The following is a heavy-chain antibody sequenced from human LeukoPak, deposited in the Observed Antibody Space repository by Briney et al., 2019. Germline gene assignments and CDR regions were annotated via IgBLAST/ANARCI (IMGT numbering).Heavy chain of an antibody. V-gene: IGHV3-74*01. CDR3: AKRFYSSGWYEWAYYFDY. CDR2: INSDGSST. CDR1: GFTFSSYW. D-gene: IGHD6-19*01. J-gene: IGHJ4*02. Sequence: AGGSLRLSCAASGFTFSSYWMHWVRQAPGKGLVWVSRINSDGSSTTYADSVKGRFTISRDNAKNTLYLQMNSLRAEDTAVYYCAKRFYSSGWYEWAYYFDYWGQGTLVTVSS.